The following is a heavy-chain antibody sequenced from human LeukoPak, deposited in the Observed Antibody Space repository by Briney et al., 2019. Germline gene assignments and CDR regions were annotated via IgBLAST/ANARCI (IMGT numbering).Heavy chain of an antibody. D-gene: IGHD3-10*01. Sequence: SETLSLTCTVSGGSISSYYWSWIRQPPGKGLEWIGYIYYSGSTNYNPSLKSRVTMSVDTSKNQFSLKLSSVTAADTAVYYCARDSVRGVINYWGQGTLVTVSS. CDR2: IYYSGST. V-gene: IGHV4-59*12. CDR3: ARDSVRGVINY. CDR1: GGSISSYY. J-gene: IGHJ4*02.